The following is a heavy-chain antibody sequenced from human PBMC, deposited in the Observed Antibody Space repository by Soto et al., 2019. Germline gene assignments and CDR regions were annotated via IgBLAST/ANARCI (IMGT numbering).Heavy chain of an antibody. CDR3: AKGDGGLRDNWKYYYYGFDV. Sequence: QVQLVQSGAEVKKPGSSVKVSCKASGGTFSRYASSWVRQAPGQGPEWMGGIIPMYGTPNYAQKFQGRVTIIADRSTNTVYMELSSLRSEDTAVYYCAKGDGGLRDNWKYYYYGFDVWGQGTPVTVSS. D-gene: IGHD1-1*01. CDR1: GGTFSRYA. V-gene: IGHV1-69*14. J-gene: IGHJ6*02. CDR2: IIPMYGTP.